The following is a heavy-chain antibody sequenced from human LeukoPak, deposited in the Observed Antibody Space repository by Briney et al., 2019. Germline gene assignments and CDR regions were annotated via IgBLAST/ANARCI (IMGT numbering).Heavy chain of an antibody. J-gene: IGHJ4*02. CDR1: GFTFSSHS. V-gene: IGHV3-48*04. Sequence: GGSLRLSCAASGFTFSSHSMNWVRQAPGKGLEWVSYISSSGDTIYYADSVKGRFTISRDSAKNSLFLQMSSLRAEDTAVYYCARGRIAAAGTHTDYWGQGTLVTVSS. CDR3: ARGRIAAAGTHTDY. D-gene: IGHD6-13*01. CDR2: ISSSGDTI.